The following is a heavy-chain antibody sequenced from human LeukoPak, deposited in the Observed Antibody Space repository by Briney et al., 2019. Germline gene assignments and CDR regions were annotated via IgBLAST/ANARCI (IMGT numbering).Heavy chain of an antibody. J-gene: IGHJ4*02. V-gene: IGHV1-3*01. D-gene: IGHD7-27*01. CDR2: INAGNGNT. CDR3: ARCPTGAGDYFDY. Sequence: ASVKVSCKASGYTFTSYAMHWVRRAPGQRLEWMEWINAGNGNTKYSQKFQGRVTITRDTSASTAYMELSSLRSEDTAVYYCARCPTGAGDYFDYWGQGTLVTVSS. CDR1: GYTFTSYA.